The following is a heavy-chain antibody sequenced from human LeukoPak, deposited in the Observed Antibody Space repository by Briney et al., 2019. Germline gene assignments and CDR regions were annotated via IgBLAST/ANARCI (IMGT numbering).Heavy chain of an antibody. V-gene: IGHV4-34*01. J-gene: IGHJ4*02. Sequence: SETLSLTCAVYGGSFSGYYWTFIRQPPGKGPEWIGEINHSGSTNYNPSLKSRVTISVDTSRNEFSLRLISVTAADTAVYYCATFRWGVGFEYWGQGTLVTVSS. CDR2: INHSGST. CDR3: ATFRWGVGFEY. CDR1: GGSFSGYY. D-gene: IGHD3-16*01.